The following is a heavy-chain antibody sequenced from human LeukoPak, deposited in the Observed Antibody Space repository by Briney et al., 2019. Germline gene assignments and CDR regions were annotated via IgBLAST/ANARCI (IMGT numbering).Heavy chain of an antibody. V-gene: IGHV4-59*08. CDR2: MHYSGST. Sequence: SETLSLTCTVSGGSISSYYWSWIRQPPGKGLEWIGYMHYSGSTNYNPSLKSRVTISLDTSKNQFSLNLSSVTAADTAVYYCARRWVYDKRAFDAWGQGTMVTVSS. CDR3: ARRWVYDKRAFDA. CDR1: GGSISSYY. J-gene: IGHJ3*01. D-gene: IGHD3-16*01.